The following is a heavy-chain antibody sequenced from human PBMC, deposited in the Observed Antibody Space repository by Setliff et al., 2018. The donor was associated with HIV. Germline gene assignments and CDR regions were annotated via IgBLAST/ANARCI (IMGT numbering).Heavy chain of an antibody. Sequence: KTSETLSLTCAVSGYFISSGYYWGWIRQPPGKGLEWIGSLSHVGGTYYNPSLKSRVTLSVDTSENQYSLKLTSLIAADTAVYYCARSLAYCSGGGCSSGNYYYMDVWGKGTTVTVSS. CDR3: ARSLAYCSGGGCSSGNYYYMDV. D-gene: IGHD2-15*01. CDR2: LSHVGGT. J-gene: IGHJ6*03. V-gene: IGHV4-38-2*01. CDR1: GYFISSGYY.